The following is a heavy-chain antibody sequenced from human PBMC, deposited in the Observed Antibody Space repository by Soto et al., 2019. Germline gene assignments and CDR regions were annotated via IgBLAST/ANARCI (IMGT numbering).Heavy chain of an antibody. J-gene: IGHJ4*02. Sequence: GGSLRLSCAASGFTFNSYAMNWVRQAPGKGLEWVSAISGSGGTIHYADSVKGRFTISRDNSKNTLYLQMNSLRAEDTALYYCVRNTGGFWGQGTLVTVSS. V-gene: IGHV3-23*01. CDR1: GFTFNSYA. CDR3: VRNTGGF. CDR2: ISGSGGTI. D-gene: IGHD2-8*02.